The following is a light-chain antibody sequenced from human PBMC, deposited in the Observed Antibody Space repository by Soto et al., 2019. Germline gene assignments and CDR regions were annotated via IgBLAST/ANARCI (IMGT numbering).Light chain of an antibody. J-gene: IGLJ2*01. V-gene: IGLV2-14*01. CDR3: SSCTSSNTVV. Sequence: QSVLTQPASVSGSPGQSITISCTGTSSDVGGYNYVSWYQQHPVKAPKLMIYEVDNRPSGVSNRFSGSKSGNTASLTISGLQADDEADYYCSSCTSSNTVVFGGGTKLTVL. CDR2: EVD. CDR1: SSDVGGYNY.